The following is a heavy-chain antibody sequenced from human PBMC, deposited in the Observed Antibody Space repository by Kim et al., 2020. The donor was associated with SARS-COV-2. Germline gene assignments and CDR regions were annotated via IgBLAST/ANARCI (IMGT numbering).Heavy chain of an antibody. J-gene: IGHJ5*01. V-gene: IGHV3-23*01. CDR2: ISGSGGST. CDR1: GFTFSSYA. CDR3: AKDPIDFSIAAAGFWFGY. Sequence: GGSLRLSCAASGFTFSSYAMSWVRQAPGKGLEWVSAISGSGGSTYYADSVKGRFTISRDNSKNTLYLQMNRLRAEDTAVYYCAKDPIDFSIAAAGFWFGYWGQGTLVTVSS. D-gene: IGHD6-13*01.